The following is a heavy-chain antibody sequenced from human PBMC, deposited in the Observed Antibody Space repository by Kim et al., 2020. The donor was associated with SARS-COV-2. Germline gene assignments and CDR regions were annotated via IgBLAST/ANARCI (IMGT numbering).Heavy chain of an antibody. D-gene: IGHD5-12*01. CDR3: ARGSGYNAFDY. Sequence: TNYHPSLKSRVTVSVDTSKNQISLKLSSVTAADTAVYYCARGSGYNAFDYWGQGTLVTVSS. V-gene: IGHV4-59*09. CDR2: T. J-gene: IGHJ4*02.